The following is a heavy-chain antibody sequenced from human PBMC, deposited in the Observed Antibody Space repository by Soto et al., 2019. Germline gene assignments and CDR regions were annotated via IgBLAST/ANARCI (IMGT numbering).Heavy chain of an antibody. CDR1: GFSFSSYY. J-gene: IGHJ4*02. V-gene: IGHV3-7*03. CDR2: VNDDGSDK. CDR3: AKDTGPN. Sequence: RGGSLRLSCAASGFSFSSYYMSWFRQAQVKGLEWVANVNDDGSDKYYVDSVKGRFTVSRDNAKNSLYLQMNSLRAEDTAFYYCAKDTGPNWGQGTMVTVSS.